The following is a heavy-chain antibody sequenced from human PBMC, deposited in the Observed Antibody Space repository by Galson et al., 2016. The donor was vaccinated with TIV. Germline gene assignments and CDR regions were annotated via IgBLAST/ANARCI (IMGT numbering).Heavy chain of an antibody. Sequence: SVKVSCKASGYSFSTYDINWVRQAPGRGLEWTGWMNPNSGNTGYSQKFRGRVTMTRNTSERTAYMELSSLTSEDTAVYYCGRSGDYGDYWGQGTLVTVSS. V-gene: IGHV1-8*01. J-gene: IGHJ4*02. CDR2: MNPNSGNT. CDR1: GYSFSTYD. D-gene: IGHD4-17*01. CDR3: GRSGDYGDY.